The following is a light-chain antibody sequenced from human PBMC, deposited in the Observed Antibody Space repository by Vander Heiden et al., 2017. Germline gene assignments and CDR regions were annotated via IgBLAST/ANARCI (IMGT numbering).Light chain of an antibody. CDR3: SSYADRSNFNVV. V-gene: IGLV2-8*01. J-gene: IGLJ2*01. CDR1: SSDVAGYNY. CDR2: EAS. Sequence: ASGPPGQSVTISCTGTSSDVAGYNYVSWYQQHPGKAPKLMIYEASTRPSGVPDRFSGSKSSNTAPPTVSRLQAEDEADYYCSSYADRSNFNVVFGGGTKLTVL.